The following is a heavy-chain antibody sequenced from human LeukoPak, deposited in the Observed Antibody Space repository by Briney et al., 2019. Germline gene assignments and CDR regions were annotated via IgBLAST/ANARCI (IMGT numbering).Heavy chain of an antibody. CDR1: GFTLSSYD. J-gene: IGHJ3*02. V-gene: IGHV3-13*04. D-gene: IGHD3-22*01. Sequence: GGSLRLSCAASGFTLSSYDMHWVRQATGQGLEWVSAIGTAGDTYYPGSVKGRFTISRENAKNSLYLQMNSLRAGDTAVYYCARSRDNDSSGYYLLDAFDIWGQGTMVAVSS. CDR2: IGTAGDT. CDR3: ARSRDNDSSGYYLLDAFDI.